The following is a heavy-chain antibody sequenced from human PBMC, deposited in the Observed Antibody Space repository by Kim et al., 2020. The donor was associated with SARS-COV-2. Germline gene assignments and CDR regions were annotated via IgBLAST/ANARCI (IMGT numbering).Heavy chain of an antibody. D-gene: IGHD3-22*01. CDR1: GGTFSSYA. CDR2: IIPIFGTA. Sequence: SVKVSCKASGGTFSSYAISWVRQAPGQGLEWMGGIIPIFGTANYAQKFQGRVTITADESTSTAYMELSSLRSEDTAVYYCARDEDYYDSSGYYESYEAPGFDPWGQGTLVTVSS. CDR3: ARDEDYYDSSGYYESYEAPGFDP. J-gene: IGHJ5*02. V-gene: IGHV1-69*13.